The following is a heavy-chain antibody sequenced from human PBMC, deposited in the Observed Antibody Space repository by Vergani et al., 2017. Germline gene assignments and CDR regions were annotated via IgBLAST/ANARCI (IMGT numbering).Heavy chain of an antibody. Sequence: QVTLKESGPALVKPTQTLTLTCPFSGFSLRTRGMRVSWIRQPPGKALEWLARIDWDDDKFYSTSLKTRLTISKDTSKNQVVLTMTNMDPVDTATYYCATCPGSGSYLDYWGQGTLVTVSS. J-gene: IGHJ4*02. CDR1: GFSLRTRGMR. V-gene: IGHV2-70*04. CDR3: ATCPGSGSYLDY. CDR2: IDWDDDK. D-gene: IGHD3-10*01.